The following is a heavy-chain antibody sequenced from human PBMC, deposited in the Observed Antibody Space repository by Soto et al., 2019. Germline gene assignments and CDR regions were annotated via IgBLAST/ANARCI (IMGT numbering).Heavy chain of an antibody. CDR1: CGSISSGGYS. J-gene: IGHJ5*02. CDR3: ARAYGSGSYWFDP. V-gene: IGHV4-30-2*01. CDR2: IYHSGST. Sequence: PSETLSLTCAVSCGSISSGGYSWSWIRQPPGKGLEWIGYIYHSGSTYYNPSLKSRVTISVDRSKNQFSLKLSSVTAADTAVYYCARAYGSGSYWFDPWGQGTLVTVSS. D-gene: IGHD3-10*01.